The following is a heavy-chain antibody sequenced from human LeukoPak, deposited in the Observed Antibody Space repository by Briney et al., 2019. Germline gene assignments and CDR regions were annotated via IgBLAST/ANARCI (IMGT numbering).Heavy chain of an antibody. Sequence: GGSLRLSCTVSGLTFDTYGMSWVRQAPGKGLEWVSAISGSGGSTYYADSVKGRFTISRDNSKNTLYLQMNSLRAEDTAVYYCAKGGSITMIEIDYWGQGTLVTVSS. CDR3: AKGGSITMIEIDY. V-gene: IGHV3-23*01. J-gene: IGHJ4*02. CDR1: GLTFDTYG. D-gene: IGHD3-22*01. CDR2: ISGSGGST.